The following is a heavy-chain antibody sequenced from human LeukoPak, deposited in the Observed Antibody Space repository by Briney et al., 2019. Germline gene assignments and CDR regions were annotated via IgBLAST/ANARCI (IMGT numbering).Heavy chain of an antibody. CDR3: ASSLLDPFDY. Sequence: GGSLRLSCAASGFTFSSYAMHWVRQAPGKGLEWVAVISYDGSNKYYADSVKGRFTISRDNSKNTLYLQMNSLRAEDTAVYYCASSLLDPFDYWGQGTLVTVSS. CDR1: GFTFSSYA. V-gene: IGHV3-30*01. CDR2: ISYDGSNK. J-gene: IGHJ4*02. D-gene: IGHD3-3*01.